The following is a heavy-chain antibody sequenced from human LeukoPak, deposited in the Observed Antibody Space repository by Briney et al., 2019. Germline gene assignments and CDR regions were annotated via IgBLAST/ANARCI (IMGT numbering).Heavy chain of an antibody. J-gene: IGHJ4*02. V-gene: IGHV3-30*18. CDR2: ISYDGSNK. D-gene: IGHD3-22*01. CDR3: AKDYSSGYALNDY. CDR1: GFTFSSYG. Sequence: SGGSLRLSCAASGFTFSSYGMHWVRQAPGKGLEWVAVISYDGSNKYYADSVKGRFTISRDNSKNTLYLQMNSLRAEDTAVYYCAKDYSSGYALNDYWGQGTLVTVSS.